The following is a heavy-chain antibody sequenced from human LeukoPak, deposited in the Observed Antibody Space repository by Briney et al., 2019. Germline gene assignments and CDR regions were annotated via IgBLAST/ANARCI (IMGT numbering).Heavy chain of an antibody. CDR1: GDFITAYY. J-gene: IGHJ4*02. V-gene: IGHV4-59*12. Sequence: KSSETLSLTCTVSGDFITAYYWSWIRQPPGKGLEWIGYVYYSGSTEYNPSLRSRVTISLEMSKHQFSLKLSSVTAADTAVYYCAREGGSSSRIDYWGQGTLVTVSS. CDR2: VYYSGST. CDR3: AREGGSSSRIDY. D-gene: IGHD2-2*01.